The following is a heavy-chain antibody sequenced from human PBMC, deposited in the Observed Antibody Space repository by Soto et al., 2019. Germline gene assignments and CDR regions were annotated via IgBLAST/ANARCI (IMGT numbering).Heavy chain of an antibody. CDR2: MSSSSSYT. Sequence: QVQLVESGGGLVKPGGSLRLSCAASGFTFSDYYMSWIRQAPGKGLEWVSYMSSSSSYTNYADSVKGRFTISRDNAKNSLYLQMNSLRAEDTAVYYCARDHHRYSGYDYVDSWGQGTLVTVSS. CDR3: ARDHHRYSGYDYVDS. J-gene: IGHJ4*02. CDR1: GFTFSDYY. V-gene: IGHV3-11*05. D-gene: IGHD5-12*01.